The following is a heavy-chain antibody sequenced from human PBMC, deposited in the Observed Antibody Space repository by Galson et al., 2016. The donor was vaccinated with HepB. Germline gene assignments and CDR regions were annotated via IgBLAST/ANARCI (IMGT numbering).Heavy chain of an antibody. D-gene: IGHD2-2*02. J-gene: IGHJ4*02. CDR1: GYTFTSYG. CDR2: ISAYNGNT. Sequence: SVKVSCKASGYTFTSYGISWVRQAPGQGLEWMGWISAYNGNTNYAQKFQGRVTMTTDTSTSTAYMELRSLRSDDTAVYYCARDRRYCSVNSCYRYYFDDWGQGTLVTVSS. CDR3: ARDRRYCSVNSCYRYYFDD. V-gene: IGHV1-18*01.